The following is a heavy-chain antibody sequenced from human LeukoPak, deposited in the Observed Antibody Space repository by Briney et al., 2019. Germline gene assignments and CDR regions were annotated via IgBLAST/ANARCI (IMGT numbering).Heavy chain of an antibody. Sequence: SETLSLTCTVSGGSISSYYWSWIRQPPGRGLEWIGYIYYSGSTNYNPSLKSRVTISVDTSKNQFSLKLSSVTAADTAVYYCASGSYSDYWGQGTLVTISS. D-gene: IGHD1-26*01. CDR3: ASGSYSDY. CDR2: IYYSGST. CDR1: GGSISSYY. V-gene: IGHV4-59*01. J-gene: IGHJ4*02.